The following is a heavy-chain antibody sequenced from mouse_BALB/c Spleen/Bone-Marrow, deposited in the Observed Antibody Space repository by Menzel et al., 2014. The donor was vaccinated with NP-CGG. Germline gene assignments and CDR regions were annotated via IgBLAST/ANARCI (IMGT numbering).Heavy chain of an antibody. J-gene: IGHJ2*01. CDR3: ARWRYYFDY. V-gene: IGHV1-87*01. D-gene: IGHD2-3*01. CDR1: GHTFTSYW. Sequence: QVQLKQSGAELARPGASVKLSCKASGHTFTSYWMQWVKQRPGQGLEWIGAIYPGDGGTRYTQKFKGKATLTADKSSSTAYMQLSSLASEDSAVYCCARWRYYFDYWGQGTTLIVSS. CDR2: IYPGDGGT.